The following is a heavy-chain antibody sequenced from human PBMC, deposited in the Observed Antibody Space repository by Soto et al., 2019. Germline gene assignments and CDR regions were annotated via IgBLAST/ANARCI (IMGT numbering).Heavy chain of an antibody. CDR1: GFTFSSYG. J-gene: IGHJ4*02. D-gene: IGHD3-22*01. CDR3: AKEGVGSDYDSSGYFDY. Sequence: QVQPVESGGGVVQPGRSLRLSCAASGFTFSSYGMHWVRQAPGKGLEWVAVISYDGSNKYYADSVKGRFTISRDNSKNTLYLQMNSLRAEDTAVYYCAKEGVGSDYDSSGYFDYWGQGTLVTVSS. CDR2: ISYDGSNK. V-gene: IGHV3-30*18.